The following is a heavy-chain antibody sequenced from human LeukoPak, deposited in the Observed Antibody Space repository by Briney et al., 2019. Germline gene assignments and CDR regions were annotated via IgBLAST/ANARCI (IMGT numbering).Heavy chain of an antibody. CDR3: ASPRALYCSSTSCQTANGAFDI. CDR2: IIPILGIA. J-gene: IGHJ3*02. CDR1: GCTFSSYT. D-gene: IGHD2-2*01. V-gene: IGHV1-69*02. Sequence: ASVTVSFKSSGCTFSSYTFNWVRQPPGQGLEWMGRIIPILGIANYAQKFQGRVTTTADKSTRTVYMELSSLRSEDTAVYYCASPRALYCSSTSCQTANGAFDIWGQGTMVTVSS.